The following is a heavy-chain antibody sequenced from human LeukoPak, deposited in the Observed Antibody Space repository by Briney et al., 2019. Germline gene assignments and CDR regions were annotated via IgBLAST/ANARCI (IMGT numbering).Heavy chain of an antibody. V-gene: IGHV1-18*04. J-gene: IGHJ4*02. Sequence: GASVKLSCKASGYTFTSYGISWVRQAPGQGLEWMGWISAYNGNTNYAQKLQGRVTMTTDTSTSTAYMELRSLRSDDTAVYYCARDTGSAIWSYYFDYWGQGTLVTVSS. CDR2: ISAYNGNT. CDR3: ARDTGSAIWSYYFDY. D-gene: IGHD2-21*02. CDR1: GYTFTSYG.